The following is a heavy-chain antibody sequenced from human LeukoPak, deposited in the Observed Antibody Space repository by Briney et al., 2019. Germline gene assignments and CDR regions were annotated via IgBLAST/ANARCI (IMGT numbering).Heavy chain of an antibody. CDR1: GGSISSSSYY. V-gene: IGHV4-39*01. Sequence: SETLSLTCTVSGGSISSSSYYWGWIRQPPGKELEWIGSIYYSGSTYYNPSLKSRVTISVDTSKNQFSLKLSSVTAADTAVYYCARGIAKAGTFFDYWGQGTLVTVSS. J-gene: IGHJ4*02. CDR3: ARGIAKAGTFFDY. D-gene: IGHD6-19*01. CDR2: IYYSGST.